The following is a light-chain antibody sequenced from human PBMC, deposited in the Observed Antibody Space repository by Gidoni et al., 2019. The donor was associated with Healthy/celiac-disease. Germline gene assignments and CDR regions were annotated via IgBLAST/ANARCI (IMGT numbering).Light chain of an antibody. V-gene: IGKV3-15*01. CDR2: AAS. CDR3: QQYNKWPPWT. Sequence: ELVLTPPPSTLSVSPGERATLSCRASQSVSSNLAWYQQKPGQAPRLLIYAASNRATGIPARFSGSGSGTEFTLTISSLQSEDFAVYYCQQYNKWPPWTDGQGTKVEIK. J-gene: IGKJ1*01. CDR1: QSVSSN.